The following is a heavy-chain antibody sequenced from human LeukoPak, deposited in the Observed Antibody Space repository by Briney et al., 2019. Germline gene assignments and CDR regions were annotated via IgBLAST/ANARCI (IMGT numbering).Heavy chain of an antibody. V-gene: IGHV3-7*01. CDR3: TSWGDTTAEYFQR. CDR2: INPDGRDT. Sequence: GGSLRLSCVVSGFTFNRCWMNWVRQAPGKGLEWVARINPDGRDTYYVDSVKGRFTISRDNAQNSMYLQMNSLRVEDTAVYYCTSWGDTTAEYFQRWGQGTLVTVSS. CDR1: GFTFNRCW. J-gene: IGHJ1*01. D-gene: IGHD2-21*02.